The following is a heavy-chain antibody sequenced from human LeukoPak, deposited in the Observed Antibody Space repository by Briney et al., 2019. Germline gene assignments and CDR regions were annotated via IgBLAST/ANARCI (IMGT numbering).Heavy chain of an antibody. CDR1: GGTFSSYA. Sequence: SVKVSCKASGGTFSSYAISWVRQAPGQGLEWMGGIIPIFGTANYAQKFQGRVTITADESTSTAYMELSSLRSEDTAVYYCARDGSSYSNYRPPPYYYYYYGMDVWGQGTTVTVSS. CDR3: ARDGSSYSNYRPPPYYYYYYGMDV. J-gene: IGHJ6*02. V-gene: IGHV1-69*13. CDR2: IIPIFGTA. D-gene: IGHD4-11*01.